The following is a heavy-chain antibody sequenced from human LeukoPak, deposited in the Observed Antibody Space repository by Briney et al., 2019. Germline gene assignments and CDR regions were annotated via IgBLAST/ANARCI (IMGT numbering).Heavy chain of an antibody. D-gene: IGHD3-3*01. V-gene: IGHV4-39*01. J-gene: IGHJ4*02. Sequence: SETLSLTCTVSGGSISSSSYYWGWIRQPPGKGLEWIGSIYYSGSTYYNPSLKSRVTISVDTSKNQFSLKLSSVTAADTAVYYCASQTFTSYYDFWSAIPSPFDYWGQGTLVTVSS. CDR1: GGSISSSSYY. CDR2: IYYSGST. CDR3: ASQTFTSYYDFWSAIPSPFDY.